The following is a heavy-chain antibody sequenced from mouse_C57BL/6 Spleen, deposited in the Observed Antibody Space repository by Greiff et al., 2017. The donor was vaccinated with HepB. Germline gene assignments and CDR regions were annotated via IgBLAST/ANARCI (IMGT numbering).Heavy chain of an antibody. CDR3: ARDEGWLYYFDY. CDR2: ISDGGSYT. D-gene: IGHD2-3*01. Sequence: EVHLVESGGGLVKPGGSLKLSCAASGFTFSSYAMSWVRQTPEKRLEWVATISDGGSYTYYPDNVKGRFTISRDNAKNNLYLQMSHLKSEDTAMYYCARDEGWLYYFDYWGQGTTLTVSS. CDR1: GFTFSSYA. J-gene: IGHJ2*01. V-gene: IGHV5-4*01.